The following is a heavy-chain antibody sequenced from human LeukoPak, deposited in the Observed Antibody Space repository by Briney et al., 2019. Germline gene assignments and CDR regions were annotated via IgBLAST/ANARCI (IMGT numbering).Heavy chain of an antibody. Sequence: GASVKVSCKASGYTFTSYAMNWVRQAPGQGLEWMGWINTNTGNPTYAQGFTGRFVFSLDTSVSTAYLQISSLKAEDTAVYYCARVGDVVPAAIEFDPWGQGTLVTVSS. CDR2: INTNTGNP. CDR3: ARVGDVVPAAIEFDP. J-gene: IGHJ5*02. V-gene: IGHV7-4-1*02. CDR1: GYTFTSYA. D-gene: IGHD2-2*01.